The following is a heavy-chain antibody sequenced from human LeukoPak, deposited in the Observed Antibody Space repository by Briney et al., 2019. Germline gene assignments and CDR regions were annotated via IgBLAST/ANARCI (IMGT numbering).Heavy chain of an antibody. Sequence: PGGSLRLSCAASGFTFSNYGMHWVRQAPGKGLEWVAVIWFDGTNKYYADSVRGRFTISRDNSKNTLYLQMSSLRAEDTAMYYCARDRGVAAHLDYWGQGTLVTVSS. J-gene: IGHJ4*02. CDR3: ARDRGVAAHLDY. D-gene: IGHD5-12*01. V-gene: IGHV3-33*01. CDR2: IWFDGTNK. CDR1: GFTFSNYG.